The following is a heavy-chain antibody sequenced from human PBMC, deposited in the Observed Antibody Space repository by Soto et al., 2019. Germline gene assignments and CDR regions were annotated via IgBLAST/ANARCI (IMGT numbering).Heavy chain of an antibody. CDR2: ISGSGGST. J-gene: IGHJ6*02. V-gene: IGHV3-23*01. Sequence: GGSLRLSCAASGFTFSSYAMSWVRQAPGKGLEWVSAISGSGGSTYYADSVKGRFTISRDNSKNTLYLQMNSPRAEDTAVYYCAKDGCRGIQLCYYGMDVWGQGTTVTVSS. CDR3: AKDGCRGIQLCYYGMDV. D-gene: IGHD5-18*01. CDR1: GFTFSSYA.